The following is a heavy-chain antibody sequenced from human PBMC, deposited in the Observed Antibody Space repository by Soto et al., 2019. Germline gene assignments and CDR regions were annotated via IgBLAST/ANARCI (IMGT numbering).Heavy chain of an antibody. Sequence: QLQLQESGPGLVKPSETLSLTCTVSGGSISSSSYYWGWIRQPPGKGLEWIGSIYYSGSTYYNPSLKSRVTISVDTTKNQFSLKLSSVTAADTAVYYCARVGLWTGEGDYWGQGTLVTVSS. CDR2: IYYSGST. CDR1: GGSISSSSYY. V-gene: IGHV4-39*01. D-gene: IGHD2-8*02. J-gene: IGHJ4*02. CDR3: ARVGLWTGEGDY.